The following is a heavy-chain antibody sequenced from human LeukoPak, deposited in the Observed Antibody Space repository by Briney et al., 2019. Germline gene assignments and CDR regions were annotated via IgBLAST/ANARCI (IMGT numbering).Heavy chain of an antibody. D-gene: IGHD4-11*01. J-gene: IGHJ6*02. V-gene: IGHV3-11*06. CDR1: GFTFSDYY. CDR3: AKTEFTVPYYYGMDV. CDR2: ISSSSSYT. Sequence: GGSLRLSCAASGFTFSDYYMSWIRQAPGKGLEWVSYISSSSSYTKYADSVKGRFNISRDNAKNSLYLQMNSLRAEDTAVYYCAKTEFTVPYYYGMDVWGQGTTVTVSS.